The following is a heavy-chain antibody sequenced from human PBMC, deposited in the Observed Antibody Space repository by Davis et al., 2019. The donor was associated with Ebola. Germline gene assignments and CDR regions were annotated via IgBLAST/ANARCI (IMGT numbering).Heavy chain of an antibody. Sequence: GESLKISCAASGFTFSSYAMHWVRQAPGKGLEWVAVISYDGSNKYYADSVKGRFIISRDNSKNTLYLEMNSLRVEDTAVYYCAILAVRGLDYWGRGTLVTVSS. CDR1: GFTFSSYA. CDR2: ISYDGSNK. D-gene: IGHD6-19*01. CDR3: AILAVRGLDY. J-gene: IGHJ4*02. V-gene: IGHV3-30-3*01.